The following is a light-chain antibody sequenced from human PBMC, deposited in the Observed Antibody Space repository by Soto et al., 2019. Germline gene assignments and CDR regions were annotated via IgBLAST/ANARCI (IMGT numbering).Light chain of an antibody. J-gene: IGKJ1*01. V-gene: IGKV3-20*01. CDR1: QSVSTKS. Sequence: IVLTQSPGTLSLSPGARATLSCRASQSVSTKSLAWYQQRPGQAPRLLIYGASRRAPGIPDRFSGGGSGTDFTLTITRLEPEDVAVYHCQQYGSSPPTFGQGTKVEIK. CDR2: GAS. CDR3: QQYGSSPPT.